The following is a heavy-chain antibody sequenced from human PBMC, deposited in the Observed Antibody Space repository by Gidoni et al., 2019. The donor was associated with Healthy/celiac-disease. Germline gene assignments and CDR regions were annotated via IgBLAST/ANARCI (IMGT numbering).Heavy chain of an antibody. CDR3: AKGGTTVTTAPNLDS. D-gene: IGHD4-17*01. V-gene: IGHV3-30*18. CDR1: GFTLSSDG. CDR2: SIYDGSKK. J-gene: IGHJ4*02. Sequence: QVRPVESGGGAVQPGSSLRLSCAASGFTLSSDGMHWVRHAPGKGLEWVAVSIYDGSKKDNAHSVKGRFTISRDNSKNTLYLQMNSLRAEDTAVYYCAKGGTTVTTAPNLDSWGQGTLVTVSS.